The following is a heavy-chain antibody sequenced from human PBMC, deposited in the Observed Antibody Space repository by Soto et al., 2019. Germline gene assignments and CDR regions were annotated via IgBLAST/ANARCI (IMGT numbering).Heavy chain of an antibody. Sequence: PGRSLRLSCVASGFTFSNYGMHWVRQAPGKGLEWVAVISYDGSSQHYADSVKGRFTISRDNSKNTLYVQMKSLRAEDTAVYYCAKDGGWELPRGRGSDYWGQGTLVTVSS. D-gene: IGHD1-26*01. CDR1: GFTFSNYG. V-gene: IGHV3-30*18. CDR3: AKDGGWELPRGRGSDY. J-gene: IGHJ4*02. CDR2: ISYDGSSQ.